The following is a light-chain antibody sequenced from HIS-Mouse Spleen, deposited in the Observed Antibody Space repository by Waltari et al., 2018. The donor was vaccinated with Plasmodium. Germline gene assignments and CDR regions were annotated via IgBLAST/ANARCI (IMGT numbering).Light chain of an antibody. CDR2: GAS. V-gene: IGKV3-20*01. CDR3: QQYGSSGT. Sequence: EIVLTQSPGTLSLSPGERATLSCRASQSVTSSYLAWYQQKPGQAPRLIIYGASSRAPGIPDRFIGSGSGTDFTITISRLEPEDCAVYYCQQYGSSGTFGQGTKVEIK. CDR1: QSVTSSY. J-gene: IGKJ1*01.